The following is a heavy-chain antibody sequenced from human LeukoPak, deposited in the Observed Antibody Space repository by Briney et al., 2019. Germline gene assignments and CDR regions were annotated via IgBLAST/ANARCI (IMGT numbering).Heavy chain of an antibody. CDR2: IRRDGSDI. CDR1: GFTFRNYD. J-gene: IGHJ4*02. V-gene: IGHV3-30*02. D-gene: IGHD5-24*01. Sequence: GGSLRLSCKPSGFTFRNYDMHWVRQAPGKGLEWVAFIRRDGSDIFHADSVKGRFTISRDNSRNTLYLQMNSLRAEDTAVYYCAKSGYNRFDYWGQGTLVTVSS. CDR3: AKSGYNRFDY.